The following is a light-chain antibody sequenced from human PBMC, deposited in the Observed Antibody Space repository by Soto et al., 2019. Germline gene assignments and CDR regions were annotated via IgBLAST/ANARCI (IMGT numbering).Light chain of an antibody. Sequence: QSVLTQPPSVSGAPGQRVTISCTGSSSNVGTGHDVHWYQQLPGTAPKLLIYAYSNRPSGVPDRFSGSKSGTSASLAITGLQAEDEADDYCQSYDSSLRGWVFGGGTKVTVL. CDR3: QSYDSSLRGWV. CDR2: AYS. V-gene: IGLV1-40*01. CDR1: SSNVGTGHD. J-gene: IGLJ3*02.